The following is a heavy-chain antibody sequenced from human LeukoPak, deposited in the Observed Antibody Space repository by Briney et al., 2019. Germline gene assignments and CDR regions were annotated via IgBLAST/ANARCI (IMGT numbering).Heavy chain of an antibody. CDR3: ARDRVDGYNYPYYFDY. V-gene: IGHV3-11*01. CDR2: ISSSGSTI. CDR1: GFTFSDYY. J-gene: IGHJ4*02. Sequence: PGGSLRLSCAASGFTFSDYYMSWIRQAPGKGLEWVLYISSSGSTIYYADSVKGRFTISRDNAKNSLYLQMNSLRAEDTAVYYCARDRVDGYNYPYYFDYWGQGTLVTVSS. D-gene: IGHD5-24*01.